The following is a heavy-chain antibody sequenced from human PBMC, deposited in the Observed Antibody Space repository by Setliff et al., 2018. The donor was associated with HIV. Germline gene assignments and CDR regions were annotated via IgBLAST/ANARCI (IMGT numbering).Heavy chain of an antibody. CDR2: ISHSGSA. CDR3: ARGPPFLEWTTEIDY. V-gene: IGHV4-34*01. J-gene: IGHJ4*02. CDR1: GGSFSTYY. Sequence: SETLSLTCAVYGGSFSTYYWSWIRQSPGKGLECIGKISHSGSATYSASLKSRLSMSVDRSKKQFSLRLTSVTAADTAVYYCARGPPFLEWTTEIDYWGQGALVTVSS. D-gene: IGHD3-3*01.